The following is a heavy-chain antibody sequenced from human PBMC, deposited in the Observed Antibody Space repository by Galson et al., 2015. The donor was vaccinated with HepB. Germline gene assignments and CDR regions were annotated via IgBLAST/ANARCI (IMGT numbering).Heavy chain of an antibody. CDR1: GFTFDDYA. J-gene: IGHJ3*02. CDR3: AKDIGYNCNLVGAFDI. CDR2: ISWNSGSI. D-gene: IGHD1-20*01. V-gene: IGHV3-9*01. Sequence: SLRLSCAASGFTFDDYAMHWVRQAPGKGLGWVSGISWNSGSIGYADSVKGRFTISRDNAKNSLYLQMNSLRAEDTALYYCAKDIGYNCNLVGAFDIWGQGTMVTVSS.